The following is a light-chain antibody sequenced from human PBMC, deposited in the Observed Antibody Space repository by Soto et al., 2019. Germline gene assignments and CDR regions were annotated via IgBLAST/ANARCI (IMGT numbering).Light chain of an antibody. J-gene: IGKJ5*01. CDR3: QQTYNTPIT. CDR2: AAS. V-gene: IGKV1-39*01. CDR1: QSISNH. Sequence: IQMTQSPSSLSASVEDRVIITCRASQSISNHLNWYQQKPGKAPKLLIFAASSLQSGVPSRFSGSRSGTDFTLTISSLQPEDCATYYCQQTYNTPITFGQGTRLEIK.